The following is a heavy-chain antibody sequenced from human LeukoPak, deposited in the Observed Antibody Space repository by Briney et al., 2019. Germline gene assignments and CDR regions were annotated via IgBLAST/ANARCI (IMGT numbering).Heavy chain of an antibody. CDR3: AGARGLGPGGWFDP. D-gene: IGHD3-10*01. CDR2: ISSSSSTI. CDR1: GFTFSSYS. J-gene: IGHJ5*02. V-gene: IGHV3-48*04. Sequence: GGSLRLSCAASGFTFSSYSMNWVRQAPGKGLEWVSYISSSSSTIYYADSVEGRFTISRDNAKNSLYLQMNSLRAEDTAVYYCAGARGLGPGGWFDPWGQGTLVTVSS.